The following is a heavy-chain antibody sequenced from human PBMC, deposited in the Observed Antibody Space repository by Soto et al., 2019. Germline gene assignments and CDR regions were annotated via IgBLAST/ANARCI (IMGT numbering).Heavy chain of an antibody. Sequence: SVKVSCKASGGTFSSYAISWVRQAPGQGLEWMGGIIPIFGTANYAQKFQGRVTITADESTSTAYMELSSLRSEDTAVYYCARGYDSSGYFYYYYYYGMDVWGQGTTVTVSS. CDR3: ARGYDSSGYFYYYYYYGMDV. J-gene: IGHJ6*02. CDR1: GGTFSSYA. D-gene: IGHD3-22*01. CDR2: IIPIFGTA. V-gene: IGHV1-69*13.